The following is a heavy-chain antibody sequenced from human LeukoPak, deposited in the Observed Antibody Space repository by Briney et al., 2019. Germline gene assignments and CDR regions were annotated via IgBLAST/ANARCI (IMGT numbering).Heavy chain of an antibody. CDR1: GASITNSLYY. J-gene: IGHJ4*02. Sequence: SETLSLTCTVSGASITNSLYYWGWIRQPPGKGLEWIATVYYTGSTYYNPSLKSRVTISIDTSKSHFSLKLSSVTAADMAVYYCARQDFGSGILPGYWGQGTLVTVSS. D-gene: IGHD3-10*01. CDR3: ARQDFGSGILPGY. CDR2: VYYTGST. V-gene: IGHV4-39*01.